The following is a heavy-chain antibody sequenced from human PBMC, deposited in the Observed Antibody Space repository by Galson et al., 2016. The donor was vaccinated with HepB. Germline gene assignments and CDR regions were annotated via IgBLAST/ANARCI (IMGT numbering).Heavy chain of an antibody. D-gene: IGHD5-24*01. J-gene: IGHJ3*02. Sequence: ETLSLTCAVYGGSFSGYYWSWIRQPPGKGLEWIGEINQSGSTKYNPSLKSRVTISVDTSKNQFSLKMTSVTAADTAVYYCARGEMGARQARAFDIWGQGTMVTVSS. CDR3: ARGEMGARQARAFDI. CDR2: INQSGST. CDR1: GGSFSGYY. V-gene: IGHV4-34*01.